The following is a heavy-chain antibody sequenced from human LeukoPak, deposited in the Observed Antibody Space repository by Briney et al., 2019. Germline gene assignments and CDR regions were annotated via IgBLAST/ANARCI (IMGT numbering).Heavy chain of an antibody. D-gene: IGHD6-13*01. J-gene: IGHJ5*02. V-gene: IGHV3-23*01. CDR3: AKGQQLVRSGWFDP. CDR2: ISGIGSST. CDR1: GFTFSNYA. Sequence: GGSLRLSCAASGFTFSNYAMSWVRQAPGKGLEWVSAISGIGSSTYYADSVKGRFTISRDNSKNTLYLQMNSLRAEDTAVYYCAKGQQLVRSGWFDPWGQGTLVTVSS.